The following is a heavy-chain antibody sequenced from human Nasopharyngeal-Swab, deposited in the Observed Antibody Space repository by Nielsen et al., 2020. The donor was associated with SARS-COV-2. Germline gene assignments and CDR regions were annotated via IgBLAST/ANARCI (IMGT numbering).Heavy chain of an antibody. Sequence: SETLSLTCSVSGDSILNKNYYWGWVRQPPGKGLEWIGNIYYSGSTNYNPSLKSRVTISVDTSKNQFSMKLSSVTAADTAVYYCASGGGVWLQLSTYFDYWGQGTLVTVSS. V-gene: IGHV4-61*05. J-gene: IGHJ4*02. CDR1: GDSILNKNYY. CDR3: ASGGGVWLQLSTYFDY. CDR2: IYYSGST. D-gene: IGHD5-24*01.